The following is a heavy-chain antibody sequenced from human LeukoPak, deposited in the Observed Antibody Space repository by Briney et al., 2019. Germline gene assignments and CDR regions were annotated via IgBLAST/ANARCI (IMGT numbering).Heavy chain of an antibody. Sequence: SVKVSCKASGGTFSSYAISWVRQAPGQGLEWMGGIIPIFGTANYAQKFQGRVTITTDESTSTAYMELSSLRSEDTAVYSCASMHDYAPFLYWCDPCGQGTLVTVSS. J-gene: IGHJ5*02. CDR3: ASMHDYAPFLYWCDP. V-gene: IGHV1-69*05. CDR2: IIPIFGTA. CDR1: GGTFSSYA. D-gene: IGHD2/OR15-2a*01.